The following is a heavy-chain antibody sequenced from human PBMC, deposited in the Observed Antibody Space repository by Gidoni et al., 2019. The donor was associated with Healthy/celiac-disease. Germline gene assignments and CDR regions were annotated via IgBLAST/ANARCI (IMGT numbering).Heavy chain of an antibody. CDR1: GFTFSSYW. CDR3: ARDRGRVRFLEWLEGDYYYYGMDV. J-gene: IGHJ6*02. Sequence: EVQLVESGGGLVQPGGSLRLSCAAYGFTFSSYWMRWVRQAQGKGLEWVAKIKKDGSEKYYVDSVKGRFTISRDNAKNSLYMQMNSLRAEDTAVYYCARDRGRVRFLEWLEGDYYYYGMDVWGQGTTVTVS. D-gene: IGHD3-3*01. V-gene: IGHV3-7*01. CDR2: IKKDGSEK.